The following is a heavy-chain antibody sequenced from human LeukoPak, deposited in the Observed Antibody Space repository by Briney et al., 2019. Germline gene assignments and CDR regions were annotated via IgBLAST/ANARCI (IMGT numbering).Heavy chain of an antibody. CDR1: GFTFSSYA. CDR3: ARAPELPIVVVPAAPDY. Sequence: GGSLRLSCAASGFTFSSYAMHWVRQAPGKGLEWVAVISYDGSNKYYADSVKGRFTISRDNSKNTLYLQMNSLRAEDTAVYYCARAPELPIVVVPAAPDYWGQGTLVTVSS. CDR2: ISYDGSNK. V-gene: IGHV3-30*01. D-gene: IGHD2-2*01. J-gene: IGHJ4*02.